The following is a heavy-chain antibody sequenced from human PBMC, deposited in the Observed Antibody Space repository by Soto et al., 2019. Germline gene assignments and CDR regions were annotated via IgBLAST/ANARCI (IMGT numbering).Heavy chain of an antibody. Sequence: LRLSCAASGFTFSSYAMSWVRQAPGKGLEWVSAISGSGGSTYYADSVKGRFTISRDNSKNTLYLQMNSLRAEDTAVYYCAKDPSYSYGSLPENDYWGQGTLVTVSS. CDR2: ISGSGGST. CDR3: AKDPSYSYGSLPENDY. D-gene: IGHD5-18*01. V-gene: IGHV3-23*01. J-gene: IGHJ4*02. CDR1: GFTFSSYA.